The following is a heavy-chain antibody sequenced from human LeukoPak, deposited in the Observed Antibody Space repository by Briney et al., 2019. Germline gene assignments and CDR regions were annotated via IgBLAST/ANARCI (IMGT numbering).Heavy chain of an antibody. J-gene: IGHJ4*02. Sequence: SETLSLTCTVSGGSISSYFWSWIRQPPGKGLEWIGEINHSGSTNYNPSLKSRVTISVDTSKNQFSLKLSSVTAADTAVYYCARVPVGATIKVDYWGQGTLVTVSS. CDR2: INHSGST. CDR1: GGSISSYF. D-gene: IGHD1-26*01. V-gene: IGHV4-34*01. CDR3: ARVPVGATIKVDY.